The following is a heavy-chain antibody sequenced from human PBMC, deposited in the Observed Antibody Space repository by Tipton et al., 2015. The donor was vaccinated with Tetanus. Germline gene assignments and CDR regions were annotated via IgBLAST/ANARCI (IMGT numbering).Heavy chain of an antibody. Sequence: TLSLTCTVFNGSINSADYYWYWIRKPPGKGLEWIGYINYSGSSYYSPSLKSRVSISVDGSNNQFSLDLNSVTAADTAVYYCARAHYDFWSSDSYYYGMDVWGQGTTVTVSS. CDR1: NGSINSADYY. V-gene: IGHV4-30-2*01. D-gene: IGHD3-3*01. J-gene: IGHJ6*02. CDR2: INYSGSS. CDR3: ARAHYDFWSSDSYYYGMDV.